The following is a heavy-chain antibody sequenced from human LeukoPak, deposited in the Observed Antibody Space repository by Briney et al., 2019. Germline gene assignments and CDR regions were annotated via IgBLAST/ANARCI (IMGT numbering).Heavy chain of an antibody. CDR2: IKQEGSEK. J-gene: IGHJ2*01. V-gene: IGHV3-7*01. Sequence: GGSLRLSCSASGFTFRSYWMTWVRQAPGKGLECVANIKQEGSEKHYVVSVEGRFTVSRDNAKNSLYLQINSLRVEDTAVYYCARFAWGLDVWGRGTLVTVSS. CDR3: ARFAWGLDV. D-gene: IGHD7-27*01. CDR1: GFTFRSYW.